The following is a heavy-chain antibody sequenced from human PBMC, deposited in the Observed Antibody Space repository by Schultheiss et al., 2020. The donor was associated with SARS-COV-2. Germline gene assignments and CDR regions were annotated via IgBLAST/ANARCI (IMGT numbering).Heavy chain of an antibody. CDR1: GFAFSSYA. CDR3: ARGEYLYGMDV. J-gene: IGHJ6*02. V-gene: IGHV3-21*01. D-gene: IGHD2-2*02. Sequence: GGSLRLSCAASGFAFSSYAMSWVRQAPGKGLEWVSSISSTSSSIYYADSLKGRFTISRDNAKNSLYLQMNSLRAEDTAVFYCARGEYLYGMDVWGQGTTVTVSS. CDR2: ISSTSSSI.